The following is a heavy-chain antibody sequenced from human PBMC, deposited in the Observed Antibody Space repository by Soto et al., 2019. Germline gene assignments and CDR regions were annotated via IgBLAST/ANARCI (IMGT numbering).Heavy chain of an antibody. J-gene: IGHJ6*02. CDR2: INTYKGNT. CDR3: ARVDVYVTPSPQDV. CDR1: GYTFTRYG. Sequence: QVQLVQSGAEVKNPGASVKVSCKASGYTFTRYGIGWARQAPGQGLEWMGWINTYKGNTNYAQNVQGRVTLTTDTSTSTAYMELRSLRSTDTAIYYCARVDVYVTPSPQDVWGQGTTVIVSS. D-gene: IGHD3-16*01. V-gene: IGHV1-18*01.